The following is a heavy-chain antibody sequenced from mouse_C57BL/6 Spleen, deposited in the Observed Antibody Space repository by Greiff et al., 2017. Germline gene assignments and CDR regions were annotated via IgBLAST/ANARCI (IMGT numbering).Heavy chain of an antibody. CDR2: ISNGGGST. CDR1: GFTFSDYY. V-gene: IGHV5-12*01. CDR3: ARAEGYYERGYAMDY. J-gene: IGHJ4*01. Sequence: EVKLMESGGGLVQPGGSLKLSCAASGFTFSDYYMYWVRQTPEKRLEWVAYISNGGGSTYYPDTVKGPFTISRDNAKNTLYLQMSRLKSEDTAMYYCARAEGYYERGYAMDYWGQGTSVTVSS. D-gene: IGHD2-3*01.